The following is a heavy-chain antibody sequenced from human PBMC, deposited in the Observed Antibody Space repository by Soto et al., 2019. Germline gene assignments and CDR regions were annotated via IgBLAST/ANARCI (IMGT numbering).Heavy chain of an antibody. D-gene: IGHD2-15*01. V-gene: IGHV1-69*13. CDR3: ERVYCSGGSCANCFDT. CDR2: IIPIFGTA. Sequence: ASVKVSCKASGGTFSSYAISWVRQAPGQGLEWMGGIIPIFGTANYAQKFQGRVTITADESTSTAYMELSSLRSEETAVYYCERVYCSGGSCANCFDTWGQGTLVTVSS. J-gene: IGHJ5*02. CDR1: GGTFSSYA.